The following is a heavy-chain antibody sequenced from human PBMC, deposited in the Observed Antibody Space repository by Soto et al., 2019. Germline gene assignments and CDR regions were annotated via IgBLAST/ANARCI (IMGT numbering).Heavy chain of an antibody. D-gene: IGHD1-26*01. V-gene: IGHV4-39*01. CDR2: ISYSGST. CDR3: ARGEGAIDYYYGMDV. Sequence: SETLSLTCTVSGGSISSGNYYWSWIRQPPGKGLEWIGSISYSGSTYYNPSLKSRVTIFVDTSKNQFSLKLSSVTAADTAVYYCARGEGAIDYYYGMDVWGQGTTVTVSS. J-gene: IGHJ6*02. CDR1: GGSISSGNYY.